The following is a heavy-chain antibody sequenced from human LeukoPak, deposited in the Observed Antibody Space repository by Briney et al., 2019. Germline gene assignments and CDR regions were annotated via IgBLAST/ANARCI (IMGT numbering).Heavy chain of an antibody. Sequence: GGSLRLSCAASGFTFSSYWMHWVRQAPGKGLVLVSRINSDGSITSYADSVKGRFTISRDNAKNTLYLQMNSLRAEDTAVFYCARVGTVAGTGYFDYWGQGTLVTVSS. J-gene: IGHJ4*02. CDR3: ARVGTVAGTGYFDY. CDR1: GFTFSSYW. D-gene: IGHD6-19*01. CDR2: INSDGSIT. V-gene: IGHV3-74*01.